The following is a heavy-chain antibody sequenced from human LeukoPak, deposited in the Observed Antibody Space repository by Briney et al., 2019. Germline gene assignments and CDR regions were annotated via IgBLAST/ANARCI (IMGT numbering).Heavy chain of an antibody. CDR2: IRYDGSNK. Sequence: GGSLRLSCAASGFTFSSYGMHWVRQAPGKGLEWVAFIRYDGSNKYYADSVKGRFTISRDNSKNTLYLQMNSLRAEDTAVYYCAKDTVAHGSGSYYGSDYWGQGTLVTVSS. J-gene: IGHJ4*02. D-gene: IGHD3-10*01. CDR1: GFTFSSYG. CDR3: AKDTVAHGSGSYYGSDY. V-gene: IGHV3-30*02.